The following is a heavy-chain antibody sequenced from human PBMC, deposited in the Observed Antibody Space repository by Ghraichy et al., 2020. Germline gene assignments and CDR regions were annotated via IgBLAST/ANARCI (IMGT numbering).Heavy chain of an antibody. D-gene: IGHD2-2*02. CDR2: IYYSGST. Sequence: SETLSLTCTVSGGSISSSSYYWGWIRQPPGKGLEWIGSIYYSGSTYYNPSLKSRVTISVDTSKNQFSLKLSSVTAADTAVYYCARTCWIVPAAIHPNWFDPWGRGTLVTVSS. CDR1: GGSISSSSYY. CDR3: ARTCWIVPAAIHPNWFDP. J-gene: IGHJ5*02. V-gene: IGHV4-39*01.